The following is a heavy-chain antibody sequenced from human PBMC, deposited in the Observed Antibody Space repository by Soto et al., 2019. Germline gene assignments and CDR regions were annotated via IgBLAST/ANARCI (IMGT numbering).Heavy chain of an antibody. CDR1: GSTFSSYG. D-gene: IGHD2-2*01. Sequence: VQLVQSGAEVKKPGSSVKVSCKASGSTFSSYGVSWVRQAPGQGLEWMGGITPLFGTANSAPKFQARVTITAVDSTNTAYMELSSLRSEDTAVYYCARGYYALDDWGQGTLVTVSS. CDR2: ITPLFGTA. V-gene: IGHV1-69*12. J-gene: IGHJ4*02. CDR3: ARGYYALDD.